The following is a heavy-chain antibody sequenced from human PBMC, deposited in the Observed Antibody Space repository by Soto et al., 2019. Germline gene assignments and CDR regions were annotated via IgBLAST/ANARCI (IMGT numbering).Heavy chain of an antibody. J-gene: IGHJ6*02. D-gene: IGHD6-13*01. CDR3: ARDKQQLAPYYYYGMDV. V-gene: IGHV4-31*03. Sequence: TLSLPCSVSGGSISSGGYYWSWIRQHPGKGLEWIGYIYYSGSTYYNPSLKSRVTISVDTSKNQFSLKLSSVTAADTAVYYCARDKQQLAPYYYYGMDVWGQGTTVTVSS. CDR2: IYYSGST. CDR1: GGSISSGGYY.